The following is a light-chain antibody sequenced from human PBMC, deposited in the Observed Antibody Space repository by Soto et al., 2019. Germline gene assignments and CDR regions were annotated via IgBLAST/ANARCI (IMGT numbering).Light chain of an antibody. CDR2: DAS. J-gene: IGKJ4*01. V-gene: IGKV3-20*01. Sequence: EIVLTQSPDTLSLSPGERATLSCRASQSVRSNYLAWYQQKPGQAPRFLIYDASSRATGIPDSFSGSGSGTDFTLTVSRLEPEGFAVYYCQQYRSSPLTFGGGTKVDIK. CDR3: QQYRSSPLT. CDR1: QSVRSNY.